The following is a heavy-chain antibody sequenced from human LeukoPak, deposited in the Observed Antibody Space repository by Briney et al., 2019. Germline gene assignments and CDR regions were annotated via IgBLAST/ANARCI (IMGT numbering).Heavy chain of an antibody. J-gene: IGHJ4*02. V-gene: IGHV1-18*01. CDR2: ISAYNGNI. CDR1: GYIFTSYG. D-gene: IGHD1-7*01. CDR3: ARGARNWNYGDY. Sequence: ASVRVSCTASGYIFTSYGVSWVRQAPGQGLEWMGWISAYNGNINYAQKLKGRVTMTTDTSTSTAYMELRSLRSDDAAVYYCARGARNWNYGDYWGQGTLVTVSS.